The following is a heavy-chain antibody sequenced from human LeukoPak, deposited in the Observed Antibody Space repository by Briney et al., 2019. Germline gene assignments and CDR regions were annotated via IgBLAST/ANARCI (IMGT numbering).Heavy chain of an antibody. D-gene: IGHD3-22*01. CDR3: ARGISSRGYS. CDR2: IKQDGSEK. Sequence: GGSLRLSCAASGFIFSSYWMIWVRQAPGKGLEWVANIKQDGSEKYYVDSVKGRFTISRDNRKNSLYLQMNSLRVEDTAVYYCARGISSRGYSWGQGTLVTVSS. CDR1: GFIFSSYW. V-gene: IGHV3-7*01. J-gene: IGHJ4*02.